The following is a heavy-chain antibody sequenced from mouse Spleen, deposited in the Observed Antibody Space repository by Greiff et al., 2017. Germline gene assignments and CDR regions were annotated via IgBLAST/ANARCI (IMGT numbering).Heavy chain of an antibody. CDR2: INPNNGGT. Sequence: VQLQQSGPELVKPGASVKMSCKASGYTFTDYNMHWVKQSHGKSLEWIGYINPNNGGTSYNQKFKGKATLTVNKSSSTAYMELRSLTSEDSAVYYCAPYDYDGYYYAMDYWGQGTSVTVSS. CDR3: APYDYDGYYYAMDY. V-gene: IGHV1-22*01. J-gene: IGHJ4*01. CDR1: GYTFTDYN. D-gene: IGHD2-4*01.